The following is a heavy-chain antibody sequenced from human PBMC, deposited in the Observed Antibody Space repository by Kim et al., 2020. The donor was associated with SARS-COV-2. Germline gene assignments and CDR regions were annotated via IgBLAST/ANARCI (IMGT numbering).Heavy chain of an antibody. V-gene: IGHV1-69*01. Sequence: FQGRVTITADESTSAAYMELSRLRSEDTAVYYCARAPRITMVRGVYYFDYWGQGTLVTVSS. D-gene: IGHD3-10*01. J-gene: IGHJ4*02. CDR3: ARAPRITMVRGVYYFDY.